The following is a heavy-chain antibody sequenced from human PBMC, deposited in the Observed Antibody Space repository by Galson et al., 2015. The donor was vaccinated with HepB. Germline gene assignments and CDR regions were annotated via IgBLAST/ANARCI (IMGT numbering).Heavy chain of an antibody. J-gene: IGHJ4*02. Sequence: SVKVSCKASGYTFTKYYIHWMRQAPGQGLEWVGIIYPGDGSATYAQKFQARVAMTRDTSTSTVYMELSSLRIEDTAVYYCASYTTKASGDYWGRGTQVTVSS. CDR2: IYPGDGSA. CDR1: GYTFTKYY. V-gene: IGHV1-46*01. D-gene: IGHD3-16*01. CDR3: ASYTTKASGDY.